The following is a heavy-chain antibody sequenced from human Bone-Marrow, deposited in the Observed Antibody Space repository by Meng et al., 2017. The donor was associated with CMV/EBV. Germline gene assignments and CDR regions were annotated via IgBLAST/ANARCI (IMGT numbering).Heavy chain of an antibody. CDR3: VSGGYCSTTNCYPNWFDP. D-gene: IGHD2-2*01. J-gene: IGHJ5*02. CDR1: GGSISSGGYY. CDR2: IYYSGST. Sequence: SETLSLTCTVSGGSISSGGYYWSWIRQHPGKGLEWIGYIYYSGSTYYNPSLKSRVTISVDTSKNQFSLKLSSVTAADTAVYYCVSGGYCSTTNCYPNWFDPWGQGTLVTVSS. V-gene: IGHV4-31*03.